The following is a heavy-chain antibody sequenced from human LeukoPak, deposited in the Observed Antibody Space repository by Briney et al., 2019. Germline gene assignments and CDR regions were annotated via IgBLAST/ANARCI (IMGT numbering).Heavy chain of an antibody. CDR3: ARYRNCGSDCYDAFDI. D-gene: IGHD2-21*02. V-gene: IGHV4-38-2*02. CDR2: IYHRGST. Sequence: SSETLSLTCTVSGYPISSGYYWGWIRQPPGKGLEWIGGIYHRGSTYYNPSLKSRVTISVDTSKNQFSLKLNSVTAADTAVYYCARYRNCGSDCYDAFDIWGQGTMVTVSS. J-gene: IGHJ3*02. CDR1: GYPISSGYY.